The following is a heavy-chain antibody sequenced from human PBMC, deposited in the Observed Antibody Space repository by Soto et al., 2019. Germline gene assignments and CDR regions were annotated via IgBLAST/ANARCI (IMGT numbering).Heavy chain of an antibody. CDR3: ARFIGPDSSGWSENCFDP. CDR1: GGTFSSYA. V-gene: IGHV1-69*01. D-gene: IGHD6-19*01. Sequence: QVQLVQSGAEVKKPGSSVKVSCTASGGTFSSYAISWVRQAPGQGLEWMGGIIPIFGTANYAQKFQGRVTITAAESTSTAYVELSSLRSEDTAVYYCARFIGPDSSGWSENCFDPWGQGTLVTVSS. J-gene: IGHJ5*02. CDR2: IIPIFGTA.